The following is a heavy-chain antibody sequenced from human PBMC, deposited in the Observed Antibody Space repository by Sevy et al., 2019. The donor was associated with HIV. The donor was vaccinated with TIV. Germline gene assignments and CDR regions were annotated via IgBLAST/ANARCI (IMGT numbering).Heavy chain of an antibody. CDR2: ISYDGSKK. Sequence: GGSLRLSCAASGFTFSSYAMHWVRQAPGKGLEWVAVISYDGSKKYYADSVKGRFTISRDNSKNTLYLQMNSLRAEDTAVYYCARDQHDYGGNLRTGWFDPWGQGTLVTVSS. V-gene: IGHV3-30-3*01. CDR3: ARDQHDYGGNLRTGWFDP. CDR1: GFTFSSYA. D-gene: IGHD4-17*01. J-gene: IGHJ5*02.